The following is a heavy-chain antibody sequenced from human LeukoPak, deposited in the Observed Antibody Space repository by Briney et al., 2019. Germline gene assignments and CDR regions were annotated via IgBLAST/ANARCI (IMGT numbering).Heavy chain of an antibody. V-gene: IGHV4-4*07. J-gene: IGHJ5*02. CDR1: GGSISSYY. CDR2: IYTSGSI. CDR3: ARQGDYVGNWFDP. Sequence: SETLSLTCTVSGGSISSYYWSWIRQPAGKGLEWIGRIYTSGSINYNPSLRGRVTISVDTSKNQFSLKLSSVTAADTAVYYCARQGDYVGNWFDPWGQGTLVTVSS. D-gene: IGHD4-23*01.